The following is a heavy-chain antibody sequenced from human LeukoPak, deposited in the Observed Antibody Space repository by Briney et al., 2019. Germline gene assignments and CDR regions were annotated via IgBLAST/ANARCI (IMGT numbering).Heavy chain of an antibody. Sequence: GGSLRFSCAASGFTFSSYWMHWVRQAPGKGLVWVSRINSDGSSTSYADSVKGRFTISRDNAKNTLYLQMNSLRAEDTAVYYCARGLYYYDSSGYYYVFDYWGQGTLVTVSS. CDR3: ARGLYYYDSSGYYYVFDY. CDR1: GFTFSSYW. CDR2: INSDGSST. D-gene: IGHD3-22*01. J-gene: IGHJ4*02. V-gene: IGHV3-74*01.